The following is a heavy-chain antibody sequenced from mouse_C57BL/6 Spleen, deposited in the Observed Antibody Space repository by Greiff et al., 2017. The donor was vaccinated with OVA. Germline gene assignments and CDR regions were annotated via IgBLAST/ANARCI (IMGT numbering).Heavy chain of an antibody. V-gene: IGHV1-53*01. CDR3: ARPSDDYGSPYWYFDV. D-gene: IGHD1-1*01. J-gene: IGHJ1*03. Sequence: QVQLQQPGTELVKPGASVKLSCKASGYTFTSYWMHWVKQRPGQGLEWIGNINPSNGGTNYNEKFKSKATLTVDKSSSTAYMQLSSLTSEDSAVYYCARPSDDYGSPYWYFDVWGTGTTVTVAS. CDR1: GYTFTSYW. CDR2: INPSNGGT.